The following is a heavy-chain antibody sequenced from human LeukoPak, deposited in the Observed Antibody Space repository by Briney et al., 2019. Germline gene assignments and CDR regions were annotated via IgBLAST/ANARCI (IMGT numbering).Heavy chain of an antibody. Sequence: GGSLRLSCAASGFTFSSYWMSWVRQAPGKGLEWVANIKQDGSEKYYVDSVKGRFTISRDNAKNSLYLQMNSLRAEDTAVYYCARAAGAGSYYNAYHYYYYYYMDVWGKGTTVTVSS. CDR1: GFTFSSYW. D-gene: IGHD3-10*01. CDR3: ARAAGAGSYYNAYHYYYYYYMDV. CDR2: IKQDGSEK. V-gene: IGHV3-7*01. J-gene: IGHJ6*03.